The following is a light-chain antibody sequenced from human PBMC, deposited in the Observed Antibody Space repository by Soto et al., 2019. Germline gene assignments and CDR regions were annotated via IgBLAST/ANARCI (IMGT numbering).Light chain of an antibody. CDR2: DAS. J-gene: IGKJ3*01. V-gene: IGKV3-11*01. CDR1: QSVSSY. Sequence: EIVLTQSPATLSLSPGERATLSCRASQSVSSYLAWYQQKPGQAPRLLIYDASNRATGIPARFSGSGSGTDFTLTISSLEPEDFAVYYCQHQSNWLFTFGPGTKVDIK. CDR3: QHQSNWLFT.